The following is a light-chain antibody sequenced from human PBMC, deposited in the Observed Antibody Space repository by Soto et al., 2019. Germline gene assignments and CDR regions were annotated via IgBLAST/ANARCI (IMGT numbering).Light chain of an antibody. V-gene: IGLV2-14*01. CDR1: SSDVGAFNY. CDR2: EVG. Sequence: QSALTQPASVSGSPGQSITISCTGTSSDVGAFNYVSWYLQYPGKAPKPMIYEVGNRPSGVSNRFSGSKSGNTASLTISGLQAEDEADYYCCSYASGSIYVFGTGTKPTVL. CDR3: CSYASGSIYV. J-gene: IGLJ1*01.